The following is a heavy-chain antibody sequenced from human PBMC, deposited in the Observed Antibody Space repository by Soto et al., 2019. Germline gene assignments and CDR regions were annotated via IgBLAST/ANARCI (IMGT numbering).Heavy chain of an antibody. CDR1: GGSISSSSYY. V-gene: IGHV4-39*01. CDR3: ARPKAYGSRTRDWFDP. Sequence: SETLSLTCTVSGGSISSSSYYWGWIRQPPGKGLEWIGSIYYSGSTYYNPSLKSRVTISVDTSKNQFSLKLSSVTAADTAVYYCARPKAYGSRTRDWFDPWGQGTLVTVSS. CDR2: IYYSGST. J-gene: IGHJ5*02. D-gene: IGHD3-10*01.